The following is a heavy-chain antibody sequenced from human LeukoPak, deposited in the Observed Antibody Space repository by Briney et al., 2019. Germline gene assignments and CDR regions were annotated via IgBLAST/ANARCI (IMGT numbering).Heavy chain of an antibody. CDR1: GFTFDDYG. CDR3: ARDPVTTD. CDR2: TNWNGGTT. Sequence: PGGSLRLSCAASGFTFDDYGMSWVRQAPGKGLERVSGTNWNGGTTDYADSVKGRFTISRDNAKNSLFLQMNSLRAEDTAFYYCARDPVTTDWGQGTLVTVSS. D-gene: IGHD4-17*01. J-gene: IGHJ4*02. V-gene: IGHV3-20*04.